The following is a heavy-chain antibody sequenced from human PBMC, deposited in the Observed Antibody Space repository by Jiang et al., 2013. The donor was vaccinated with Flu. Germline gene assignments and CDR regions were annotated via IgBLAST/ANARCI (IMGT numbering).Heavy chain of an antibody. CDR3: GVSTGIRKYGMGV. Sequence: SGAEVKKPGSSVKVSCKASGGTFSSYAISWVRQAPGQGLEWMGGIIPIFGTSNYAQKFQGRVTITADESTSTAYMELSSLRSEDTAVYFCGVSTGIRKYGMGVWGQGTTVTVSS. D-gene: IGHD1-1*01. CDR1: GGTFSSYA. J-gene: IGHJ6*02. V-gene: IGHV1-69*01. CDR2: IIPIFGTS.